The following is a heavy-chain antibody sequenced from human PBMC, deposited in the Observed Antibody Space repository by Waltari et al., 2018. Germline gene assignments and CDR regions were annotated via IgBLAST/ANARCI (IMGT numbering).Heavy chain of an antibody. CDR3: ATVVKTPSGYDY. D-gene: IGHD3-9*01. V-gene: IGHV3-15*01. CDR2: IKSKAAGGTI. J-gene: IGHJ4*02. Sequence: EVQLVESGGGLVKPGGSLRLSCAASGFTFINVWRTWVRQAPGKGLEGVGRIKSKAAGGTIEYAAPVEGRFTISRDDSKNTMYMQMNNLKTEDTAMYYCATVVKTPSGYDYWGQGTLVTVSS. CDR1: GFTFINVW.